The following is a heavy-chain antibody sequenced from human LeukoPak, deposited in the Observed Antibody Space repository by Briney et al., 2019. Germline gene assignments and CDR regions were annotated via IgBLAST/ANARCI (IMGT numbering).Heavy chain of an antibody. CDR1: GGSISSYY. D-gene: IGHD2-2*01. V-gene: IGHV4-59*01. CDR3: ARTHPECSSTSCFGWFDP. CDR2: IYYSGST. J-gene: IGHJ5*02. Sequence: SGTLSLTCSVSGGSISSYYWSWIRQPPGKGLEWIGYIYYSGSTNYNPSLKSRVTISVDTSKNQFFLKLSSVTAADTAVYYCARTHPECSSTSCFGWFDPWGQGTLVTVSS.